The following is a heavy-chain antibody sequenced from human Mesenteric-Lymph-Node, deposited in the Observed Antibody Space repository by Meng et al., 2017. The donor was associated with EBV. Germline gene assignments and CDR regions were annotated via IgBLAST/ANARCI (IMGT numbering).Heavy chain of an antibody. CDR1: GGSLSGYY. CDR3: ARFQLLSFGEQT. CDR2: RYHSGYT. V-gene: IGHV4-34*01. D-gene: IGHD3-10*01. Sequence: VQLQQWGAGLLKPSETRSLTCAVYGGSLSGYYWSWMRQPPGKRLEWIGSRYHSGYTDYNPSLKSRVTISLDTSKNHLSLKLASVTAADTAVYYCARFQLLSFGEQTWSQGSLVTVSS. J-gene: IGHJ5*02.